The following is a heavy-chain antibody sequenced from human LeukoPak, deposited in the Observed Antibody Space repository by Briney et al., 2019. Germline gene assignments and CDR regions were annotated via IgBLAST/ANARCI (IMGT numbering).Heavy chain of an antibody. D-gene: IGHD6-19*01. CDR2: ISDTGGGSII. V-gene: IGHV3-48*03. Sequence: GGSLRLSCVASGFTLSSYEMNWVRQAPGKGLERMAYISDTGGGSIIYYADSVKGRFTISRDNAKNSVFLQMNSLRAEDTAVYYCARCAGYSSAWYWEHWGQGTLVTVSS. J-gene: IGHJ4*02. CDR1: GFTLSSYE. CDR3: ARCAGYSSAWYWEH.